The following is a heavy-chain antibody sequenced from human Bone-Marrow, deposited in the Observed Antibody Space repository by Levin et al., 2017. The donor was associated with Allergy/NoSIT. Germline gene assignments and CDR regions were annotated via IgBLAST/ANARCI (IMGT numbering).Heavy chain of an antibody. V-gene: IGHV3-74*01. CDR2: TNEDGSIK. J-gene: IGHJ4*02. Sequence: GGSLRLSCAASGFTFSRYWMHWVRQAPGKGLEWVSRTNEDGSIKTYADSVKDRFIISRDNVKNTLYLHMNSLRAEDTAVYYCSRDLLGADDYWGQGTLVTVSS. CDR3: SRDLLGADDY. D-gene: IGHD4/OR15-4a*01. CDR1: GFTFSRYW.